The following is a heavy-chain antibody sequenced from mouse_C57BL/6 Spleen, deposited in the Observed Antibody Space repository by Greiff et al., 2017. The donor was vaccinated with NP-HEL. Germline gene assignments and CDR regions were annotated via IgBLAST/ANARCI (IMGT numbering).Heavy chain of an antibody. J-gene: IGHJ4*01. D-gene: IGHD1-1*01. CDR1: GFTFSDYG. CDR2: ISSGSSTI. CDR3: ARRGVITTVVATRNAMDY. V-gene: IGHV5-17*01. Sequence: QLVESGGGLVKPGGSLKLSCAASGFTFSDYGMHWVRQAPEKGLEWVAYISSGSSTIYYADTVKGRFTISRDNAKNTLFLQMTSLRSEDTAMYYCARRGVITTVVATRNAMDYWGQGTSVTVSS.